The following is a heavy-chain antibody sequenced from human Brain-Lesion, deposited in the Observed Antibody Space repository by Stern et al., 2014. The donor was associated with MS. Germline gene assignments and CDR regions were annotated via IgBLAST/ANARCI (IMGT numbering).Heavy chain of an antibody. V-gene: IGHV4-31*03. CDR2: ISYSGNT. J-gene: IGHJ4*02. Sequence: VQLLESGPGLVKPSQTLSLTCTVSGGAVSSGDRYWSWIRQHPEKGLEWIGYISYSGNTYYNPSLESRVTISMDRSKNQFSLKLRSVTAADTAVYYCGRVTEFLRFFYPDYWGQGIRVTVSS. CDR3: GRVTEFLRFFYPDY. CDR1: GGAVSSGDRY. D-gene: IGHD3-3*01.